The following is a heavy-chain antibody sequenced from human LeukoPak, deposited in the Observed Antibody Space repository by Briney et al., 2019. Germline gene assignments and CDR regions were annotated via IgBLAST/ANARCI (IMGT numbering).Heavy chain of an antibody. CDR2: ISGDGSTT. CDR1: GFTFSSYW. J-gene: IGHJ2*01. CDR3: AKRSKGGDSIGYYYYFDL. V-gene: IGHV3-74*01. Sequence: GSLRLSCAASGFTFSSYWMHWVRQAPGKGLVWVSLISGDGSTTIYADSVKGRFTISRDNAKNTLFLQMNSLRAEDTAVYYCAKRSKGGDSIGYYYYFDLWGRGTLVTVSS. D-gene: IGHD3-22*01.